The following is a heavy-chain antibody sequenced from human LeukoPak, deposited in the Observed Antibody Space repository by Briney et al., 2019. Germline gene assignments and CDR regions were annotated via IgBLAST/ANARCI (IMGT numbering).Heavy chain of an antibody. Sequence: GGSLRLSCAASGFAFSTYGMHWVRQAPGKGLEWVACLRYDGSYKDYADSVKGGFTISRDNSKNTVYLQMNSLRAEDTAIYYCAKVSDYFWSGFDYWGQGTLVTVSS. CDR2: LRYDGSYK. D-gene: IGHD3-3*01. J-gene: IGHJ4*02. CDR3: AKVSDYFWSGFDY. CDR1: GFAFSTYG. V-gene: IGHV3-30*02.